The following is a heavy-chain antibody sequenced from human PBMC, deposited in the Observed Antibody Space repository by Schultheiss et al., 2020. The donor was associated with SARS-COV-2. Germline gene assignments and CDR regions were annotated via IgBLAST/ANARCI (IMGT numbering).Heavy chain of an antibody. Sequence: GGSLRLSCAASGFTVSSNYMSWVRQAPGKGLEWVSSISSSSSYIYYADSVKGRFTISGDNAKNSLYLQMNSLRAEDTAVYYCARDSPWLRTYYYYGMDVWGQGTTVTVSS. CDR2: ISSSSSYI. D-gene: IGHD5-12*01. CDR3: ARDSPWLRTYYYYGMDV. V-gene: IGHV3-21*01. J-gene: IGHJ6*02. CDR1: GFTVSSNY.